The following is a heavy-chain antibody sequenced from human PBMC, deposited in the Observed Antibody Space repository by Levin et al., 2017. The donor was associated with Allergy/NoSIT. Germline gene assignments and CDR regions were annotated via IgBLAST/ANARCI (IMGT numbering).Heavy chain of an antibody. CDR1: GGTFSSYT. D-gene: IGHD2-2*03. J-gene: IGHJ4*02. Sequence: KISCQASGGTFSSYTISWVRQAPGQGLEWMGRIIPILGIANYAQKFQGRVTITADKSTSTAYMELSSLRSEDTAVYYCASRGYCSSTSCYSGSSDLDYWGQGTLVTVSS. CDR2: IIPILGIA. V-gene: IGHV1-69*02. CDR3: ASRGYCSSTSCYSGSSDLDY.